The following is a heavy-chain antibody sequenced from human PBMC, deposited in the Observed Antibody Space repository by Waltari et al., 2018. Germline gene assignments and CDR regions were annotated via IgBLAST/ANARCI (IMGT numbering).Heavy chain of an antibody. J-gene: IGHJ4*02. D-gene: IGHD3-3*01. V-gene: IGHV2-5*02. CDR3: AHGLWSGTFSLDY. CDR2: IFWDNDI. CDR1: GFSLTTSGMA. Sequence: QITLKESGPTLVKPTQTLTLTCTFSGFSLTTSGMAVGWIRQPPGKALVWLALIFWDNDIRYSPSLRSRLTITKDTSRNQVVLTVSNMDPVDTGTYYCAHGLWSGTFSLDYWGQGTLVTVSS.